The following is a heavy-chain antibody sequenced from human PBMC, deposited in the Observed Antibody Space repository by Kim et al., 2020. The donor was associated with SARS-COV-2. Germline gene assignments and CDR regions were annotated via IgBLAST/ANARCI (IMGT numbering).Heavy chain of an antibody. V-gene: IGHV1-8*01. D-gene: IGHD3-3*01. CDR1: GYTFTSYD. Sequence: ASVKVSCKASGYTFTSYDINWVRQATGQGLEWMGWMNPNSGNTGYAQKFQGRVTMTRNTSISTAYMELSSLRSEDTAVYYCARGRVTIFGVPIRRGVYYYGMDVWGQGTTVTVSS. J-gene: IGHJ6*02. CDR3: ARGRVTIFGVPIRRGVYYYGMDV. CDR2: MNPNSGNT.